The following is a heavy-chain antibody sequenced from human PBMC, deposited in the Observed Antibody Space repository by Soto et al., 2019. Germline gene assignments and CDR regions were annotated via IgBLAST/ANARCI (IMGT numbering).Heavy chain of an antibody. CDR3: ASTPGGSSSSYFDY. D-gene: IGHD6-13*01. V-gene: IGHV1-3*01. CDR2: INAGNGNT. Sequence: QVQLVQSGAEVKKPGASVKVSRKASGYTFTSYAMHWVRQAPGERLEWMGWINAGNGNTKYSQKFQGRVTITRDTSASTAYMELSSLRSEDTAVSYCASTPGGSSSSYFDYWGQGTLVTVSS. CDR1: GYTFTSYA. J-gene: IGHJ4*02.